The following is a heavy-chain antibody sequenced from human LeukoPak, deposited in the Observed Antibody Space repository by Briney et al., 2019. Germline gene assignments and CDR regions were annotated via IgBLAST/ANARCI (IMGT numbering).Heavy chain of an antibody. Sequence: GGSLRLSCVASGFTLSSYWMSWVRQAPGKGLEWVANIKQDGSEKYYVDSVKGRFTISRDNAKNSPYLQMNSLRAEDTAVYYCASRIVAAPYYFDYWGQGTLVTVSS. CDR1: GFTLSSYW. CDR2: IKQDGSEK. V-gene: IGHV3-7*03. J-gene: IGHJ4*02. CDR3: ASRIVAAPYYFDY. D-gene: IGHD6-13*01.